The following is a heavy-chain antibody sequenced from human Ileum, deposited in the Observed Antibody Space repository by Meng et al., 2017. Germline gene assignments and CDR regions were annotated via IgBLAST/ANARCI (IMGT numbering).Heavy chain of an antibody. Sequence: SETLSLTCSVSGGSISGYYWSWMRQPPGKGLDWIGRVYASGSTNYNPSLKSRVTISIDTSKNQFSLKLSSLTAADTAVYYCARETRSGSRDDAFDFWGQGTMVTVSS. CDR2: VYASGST. V-gene: IGHV4-59*01. D-gene: IGHD1-26*01. CDR1: GGSISGYY. CDR3: ARETRSGSRDDAFDF. J-gene: IGHJ3*01.